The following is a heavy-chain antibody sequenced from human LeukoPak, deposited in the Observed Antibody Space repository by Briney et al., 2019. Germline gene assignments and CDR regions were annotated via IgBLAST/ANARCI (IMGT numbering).Heavy chain of an antibody. CDR1: GFTFSSYS. J-gene: IGHJ4*02. V-gene: IGHV3-48*01. CDR2: ISSSSSTI. CDR3: ARDFRVSSSSGY. D-gene: IGHD6-6*01. Sequence: SGGSLRLSCAASGFTFSSYSMNWVRQAPGKGLEWVSYISSSSSTIYYADSVKGRFTISRDNSKNTLYLQMNSLRAENTAVYYCARDFRVSSSSGYWGQGTLVTVSS.